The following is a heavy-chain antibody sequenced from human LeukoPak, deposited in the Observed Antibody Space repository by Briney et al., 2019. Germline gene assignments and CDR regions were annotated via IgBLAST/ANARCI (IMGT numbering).Heavy chain of an antibody. CDR2: IYDIGTT. J-gene: IGHJ4*02. D-gene: IGHD6-13*01. V-gene: IGHV4-59*03. Sequence: SETLSLTCTVSGGSITRFYWSWIRQPPGRGLEWIGYIYDIGTTNYNPSLKTRVTMSVDTSNNQFSLKLSSVTAADTAVYYCATGVHGITAAGDYYFDHWGQGTLVTVSS. CDR3: ATGVHGITAAGDYYFDH. CDR1: GGSITRFY.